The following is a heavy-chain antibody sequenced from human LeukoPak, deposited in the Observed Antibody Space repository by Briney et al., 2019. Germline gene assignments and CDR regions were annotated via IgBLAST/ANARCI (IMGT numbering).Heavy chain of an antibody. CDR1: GFTFSSYW. V-gene: IGHV3-74*01. D-gene: IGHD3-22*01. Sequence: PGGSLRLSCAASGFTFSSYWMHWVRQAPGKGLVWVSRINSDGSSTSYADSVKGRFTISRDNAKNTLYLQMNSLRAEDTAVYYCARDYYYDSSGYYEGNWFDPWGQGTLVTVSS. CDR3: ARDYYYDSSGYYEGNWFDP. CDR2: INSDGSST. J-gene: IGHJ5*02.